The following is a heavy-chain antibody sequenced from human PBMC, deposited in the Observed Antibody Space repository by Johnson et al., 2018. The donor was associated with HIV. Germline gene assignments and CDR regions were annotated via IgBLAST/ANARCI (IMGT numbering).Heavy chain of an antibody. D-gene: IGHD6-13*01. CDR1: GFIFSDYG. J-gene: IGHJ3*02. V-gene: IGHV3-30*03. Sequence: QVQLVESGGGLVQPGGSLRLSCAASGFIFSDYGMHWVRQAPGKGLEWVAVISYDGKYKYSGDSVKGRFTISRDNARHSLYLQLNSLRAADTALYYCARGKGAAAGLDAFDIWGQGTMVIVSS. CDR3: ARGKGAAAGLDAFDI. CDR2: ISYDGKYK.